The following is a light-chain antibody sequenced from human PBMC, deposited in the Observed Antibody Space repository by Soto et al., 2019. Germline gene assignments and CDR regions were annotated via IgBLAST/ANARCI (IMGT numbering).Light chain of an antibody. Sequence: DIQMTQSPSSLSASVGDRVTITCRASQTINKYLNWYQQKPGIAPKLLIYASSNVQYGVPSRFSGSGSGTDFTLTISSLQPEDFATYYCQQSYSTPPDFGGGTKVDIK. V-gene: IGKV1-39*01. CDR3: QQSYSTPPD. CDR2: ASS. CDR1: QTINKY. J-gene: IGKJ4*01.